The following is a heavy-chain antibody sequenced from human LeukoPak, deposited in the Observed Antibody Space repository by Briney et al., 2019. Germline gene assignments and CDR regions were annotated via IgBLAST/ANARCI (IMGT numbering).Heavy chain of an antibody. J-gene: IGHJ4*02. CDR1: GASISSYY. CDR2: IYHSGNT. V-gene: IGHV4-59*04. D-gene: IGHD3-22*01. CDR3: AHSSGYQGGLDY. Sequence: SETLSLTCTVSGASISSYYWSWIRQPPGKGLEWIGYIYHSGNTYYNPSLKSRVTISVDRSKNQFSLKLSSVTAADTAVYYCAHSSGYQGGLDYWGQGTLVTVSS.